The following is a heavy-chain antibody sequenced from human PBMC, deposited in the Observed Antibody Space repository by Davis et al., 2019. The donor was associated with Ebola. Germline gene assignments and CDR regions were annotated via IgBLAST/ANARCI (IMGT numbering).Heavy chain of an antibody. CDR1: GFTFSHSW. CDR2: MSGSAGNT. D-gene: IGHD3/OR15-3a*01. V-gene: IGHV3-23*01. Sequence: GESLKISCTTSGFTFSHSWMSWVRQAPGKGLEWVSAMSGSAGNTYYADSVKGRFTISRDNSKNTLYLQMNSLRAEDTAVYYCAKSQFWTPYYFDYWGQGTLVTVSS. J-gene: IGHJ4*02. CDR3: AKSQFWTPYYFDY.